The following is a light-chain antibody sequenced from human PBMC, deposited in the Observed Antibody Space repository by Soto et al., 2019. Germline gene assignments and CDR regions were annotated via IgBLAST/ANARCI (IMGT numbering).Light chain of an antibody. V-gene: IGKV1-17*01. CDR2: AAS. CDR3: QQYNTWWT. J-gene: IGKJ5*01. CDR1: QAIRTA. Sequence: IQLTQSPSALSASGGDRLTITCRASQAIRTALGWYQQKPGKVTKLLIYAASTLQSGVPSRFSGSGSGTDFTLTISRLHSEAFGVYYCQQYNTWWTFGQGTRLEIK.